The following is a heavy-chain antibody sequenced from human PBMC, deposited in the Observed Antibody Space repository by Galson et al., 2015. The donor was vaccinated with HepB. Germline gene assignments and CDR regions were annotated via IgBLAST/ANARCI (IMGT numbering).Heavy chain of an antibody. CDR1: GGTFSSYA. CDR2: IIPIFGTA. CDR3: ASSPPSIAVAGRRFDP. V-gene: IGHV1-69*13. Sequence: SVKVSCKASGGTFSSYAISWVRQAPGQGLEWMGGIIPIFGTANYAQKFQGRVTITADESTSTAYMELSSLRSEDTAVYYCASSPPSIAVAGRRFDPWGQGTLVTVSS. D-gene: IGHD6-19*01. J-gene: IGHJ5*02.